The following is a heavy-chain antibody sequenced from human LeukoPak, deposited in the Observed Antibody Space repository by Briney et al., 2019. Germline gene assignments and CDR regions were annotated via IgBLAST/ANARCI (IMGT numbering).Heavy chain of an antibody. CDR3: AKDLWGRYGGNSFSQYMDV. D-gene: IGHD4-23*01. J-gene: IGHJ6*03. V-gene: IGHV3-23*01. CDR1: GFTFISYA. CDR2: ISGSGGST. Sequence: GGSLRLSCAASGFTFISYAMSWVRQAPGKGLGWVSSISGSGGSTYYADSVKGRFTISRDNSKNTLYLQMNSLRAEDTAVYYCAKDLWGRYGGNSFSQYMDVWGKGTTVTVSS.